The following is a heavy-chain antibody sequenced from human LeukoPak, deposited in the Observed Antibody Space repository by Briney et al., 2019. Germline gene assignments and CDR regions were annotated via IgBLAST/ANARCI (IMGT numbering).Heavy chain of an antibody. CDR2: TYLRSRWYN. CDR1: GDSVSTNTVA. D-gene: IGHD6-19*01. J-gene: IGHJ6*03. V-gene: IGHV6-1*01. CDR3: ARRAHAVAYKYYYYYYMDV. Sequence: SQTLSLTCDISGDSVSTNTVAWNWIRRSPSRGLEWLGRTYLRSRWYNDYAASVKSRITITADTSKNQISLHLTSVTPEDTAVYYCARRAHAVAYKYYYYYYMDVWGKGTTVTISS.